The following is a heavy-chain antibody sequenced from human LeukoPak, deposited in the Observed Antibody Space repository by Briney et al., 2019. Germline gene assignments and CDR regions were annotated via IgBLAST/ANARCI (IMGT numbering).Heavy chain of an antibody. V-gene: IGHV3-21*01. Sequence: GGSLRLSCAASGFTFSSYSMNWVRQAPGKGLGWVSSISSSSSYIYYADSVKGRFTISRDNAKNSLYLQMNSLRAEDTAVYYCARDREYSFPDYWGQGTLVTVSS. CDR2: ISSSSSYI. CDR1: GFTFSSYS. CDR3: ARDREYSFPDY. J-gene: IGHJ4*02. D-gene: IGHD2/OR15-2a*01.